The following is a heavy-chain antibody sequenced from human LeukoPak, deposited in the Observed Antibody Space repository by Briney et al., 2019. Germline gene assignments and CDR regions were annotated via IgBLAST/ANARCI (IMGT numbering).Heavy chain of an antibody. CDR3: ARDLKIRGRPGTFEI. J-gene: IGHJ3*02. CDR2: VNNNIVNT. Sequence: GASVKVSCKASGYSIRSSGISWVRQTPGQGLEWMGWVNNNIVNTNNGKKFQGRVTVTTDTSTSTAYMELRSLRFDDTAVYYCARDLKIRGRPGTFEIWGQGTTVIVSP. CDR1: GYSIRSSG. D-gene: IGHD3-16*01. V-gene: IGHV1-18*01.